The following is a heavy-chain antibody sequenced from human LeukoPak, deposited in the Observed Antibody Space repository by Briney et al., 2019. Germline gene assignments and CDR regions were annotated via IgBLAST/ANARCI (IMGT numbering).Heavy chain of an antibody. CDR3: ARALTPGYCSGGTCSYFDS. V-gene: IGHV4-59*01. J-gene: IGHJ4*02. CDR1: GGSIRNYY. Sequence: SETLSLXCTVSGGSIRNYYWSWIRQPPGKGLEWIGYIYYTGSTNSNPSLKSRVTISVDTSKNQFSLRVSSVTAADTAVYFCARALTPGYCSGGTCSYFDSWGQGILVTVSS. CDR2: IYYTGST. D-gene: IGHD2-15*01.